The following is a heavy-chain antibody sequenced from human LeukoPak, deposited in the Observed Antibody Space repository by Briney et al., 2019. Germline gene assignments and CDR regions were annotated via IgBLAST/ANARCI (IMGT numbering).Heavy chain of an antibody. J-gene: IGHJ4*02. V-gene: IGHV1-69*04. CDR1: GGTFSSYA. CDR3: ARAAQQLVHIFDY. Sequence: SVKVSCKASGGTFSSYAISWVRQAPGKGLEWMGRIIPIFGIANYAQKFQGRVTITADKSTSTAYMELSSLRSEDTAVYYYARAAQQLVHIFDYWGQGTLVTVSS. CDR2: IIPIFGIA. D-gene: IGHD6-13*01.